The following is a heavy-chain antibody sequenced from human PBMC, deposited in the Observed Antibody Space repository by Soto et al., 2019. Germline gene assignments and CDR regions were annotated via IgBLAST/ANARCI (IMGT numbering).Heavy chain of an antibody. CDR2: MWSNGNK. CDR3: ARDSLGVPTDFDY. V-gene: IGHV3-33*01. CDR1: GFSFSTYG. J-gene: IGHJ4*02. Sequence: QVQLVESGGGVVQPGRSLTLSCAASGFSFSTYGMHWIRQAPGKGLEWVAVMWSNGNKNYADSVKGRFTISRDTSQNILFLQMDSLRAEVTAVYYCARDSLGVPTDFDYWGQGTLVTVSS. D-gene: IGHD2-8*01.